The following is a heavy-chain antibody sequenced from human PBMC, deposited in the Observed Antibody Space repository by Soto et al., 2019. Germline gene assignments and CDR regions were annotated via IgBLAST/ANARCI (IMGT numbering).Heavy chain of an antibody. D-gene: IGHD3-22*01. CDR1: GFTFSLYS. J-gene: IGHJ4*02. CDR2: ITSSSSYI. V-gene: IGHV3-21*01. CDR3: VRARSTDSRPDY. Sequence: GGSLRLSCAASGFTFSLYSMVWVRQAPGKGLEWVASITSSSSYIYYEDSLRGRFTISRDNAKNSLFLQLDSLRAEDTAVYFCVRARSTDSRPDYWGQGTLVTVSS.